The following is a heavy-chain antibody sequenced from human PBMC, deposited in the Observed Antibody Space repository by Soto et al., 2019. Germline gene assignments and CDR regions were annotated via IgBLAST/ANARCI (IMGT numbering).Heavy chain of an antibody. D-gene: IGHD6-6*01. CDR2: INHSGST. V-gene: IGHV4-34*01. Sequence: PSETLSLTCAVYGGSFSGYYWSWIRQPPGKGLEWIGEINHSGSTNYNPSLKSRVTISVDTSKNQFSLKLSSVTAADTAVYYCARVEELSSSVWFDPWGQGTLVTVSS. J-gene: IGHJ5*02. CDR3: ARVEELSSSVWFDP. CDR1: GGSFSGYY.